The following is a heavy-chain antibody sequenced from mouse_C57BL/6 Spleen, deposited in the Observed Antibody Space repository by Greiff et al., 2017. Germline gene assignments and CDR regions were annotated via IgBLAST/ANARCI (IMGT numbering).Heavy chain of an antibody. D-gene: IGHD2-4*01. J-gene: IGHJ3*01. CDR1: GYTFTDYY. CDR3: ARGGYDYPFAY. V-gene: IGHV1-76*01. CDR2: IYPGSGNT. Sequence: QVQLQQSGAELVRPGASVKLSCKASGYTFTDYYINWVKQRPGQGLEWIARIYPGSGNTYYNEKFKSKATLTAEKSSSTAYMQLSSLTSEDSAVYFCARGGYDYPFAYWGQGTLVTVSA.